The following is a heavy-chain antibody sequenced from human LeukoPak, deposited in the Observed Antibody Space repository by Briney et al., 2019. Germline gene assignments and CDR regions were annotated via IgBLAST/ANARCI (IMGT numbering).Heavy chain of an antibody. CDR2: IRNDRIT. D-gene: IGHD5-24*01. V-gene: IGHV3-15*01. J-gene: IGHJ4*02. CDR3: TWMATVFTVDY. CDR1: GLTFSDAW. Sequence: GGSLRLSCVLSGLTFSDAWMSWVRQAPGKGLEWVGRIRNDRITDYAAPVQGRFSISRDNSKNTFYLQMNSLRTEDTGMYFCTWMATVFTVDYWGQRTLVTFSS.